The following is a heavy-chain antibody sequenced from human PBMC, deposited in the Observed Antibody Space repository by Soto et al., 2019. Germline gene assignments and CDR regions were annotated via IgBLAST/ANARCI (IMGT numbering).Heavy chain of an antibody. V-gene: IGHV3-23*01. D-gene: IGHD3-22*01. J-gene: IGHJ4*02. Sequence: GGSVKLACAASGVSFSSDAMSFVLHSPGKGLECVSAISGSGGSTYYADSVKGRVTISRDNSKNTLYLQINSLRAEDTAVYYLAKDSVGFTMIVRVRCYEYGGQGTV. CDR3: AKDSVGFTMIVRVRCYEY. CDR1: GVSFSSDA. CDR2: ISGSGGST.